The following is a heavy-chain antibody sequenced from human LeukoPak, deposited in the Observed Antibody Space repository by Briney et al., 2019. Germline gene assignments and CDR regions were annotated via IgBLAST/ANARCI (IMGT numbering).Heavy chain of an antibody. CDR2: IYYSGSA. J-gene: IGHJ5*02. Sequence: SETLSLTCTVSGGSVSSGSYYWSWIRQPPGKGLEWIGYIYYSGSASYNPSLKSRVTISVDTSKNQFSLKLSSVTVADTAVYYCARASSGFDPWGQGTLVTVSS. D-gene: IGHD2-2*01. CDR3: ARASSGFDP. CDR1: GGSVSSGSYY. V-gene: IGHV4-61*01.